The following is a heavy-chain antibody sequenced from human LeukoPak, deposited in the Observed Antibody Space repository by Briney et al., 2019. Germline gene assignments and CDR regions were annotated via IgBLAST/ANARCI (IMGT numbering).Heavy chain of an antibody. CDR3: ARDRTYYDSKDGMDV. CDR1: GYTFTSHG. V-gene: IGHV1-18*01. D-gene: IGHD3-22*01. CDR2: ISAYNGNP. J-gene: IGHJ6*02. Sequence: GASVQVSCKASGYTFTSHGISWVRQAPGQGLEWMGWISAYNGNPDYAQTLQGRVTMTTDTATTTAYMELRSLRSDDTAVYYCARDRTYYDSKDGMDVWGQGTTVTVSS.